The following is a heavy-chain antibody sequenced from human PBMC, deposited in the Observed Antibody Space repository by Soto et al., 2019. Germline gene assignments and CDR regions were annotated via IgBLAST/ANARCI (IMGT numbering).Heavy chain of an antibody. D-gene: IGHD6-6*01. CDR3: ARRAKVSSSYYYVMDV. V-gene: IGHV5-10-1*01. Sequence: SLKTSCNGSGYRFTSHWIRWVRQMPGKGLEWMGRIDPNDSHTNYSPSFQGHVTISADKSINNAYLQWSSLKASDTAVYYCARRAKVSSSYYYVMDVWGKGTTVTVSS. CDR1: GYRFTSHW. CDR2: IDPNDSHT. J-gene: IGHJ6*04.